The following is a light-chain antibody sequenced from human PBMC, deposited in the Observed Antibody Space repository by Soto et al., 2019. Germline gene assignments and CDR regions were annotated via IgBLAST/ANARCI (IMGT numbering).Light chain of an antibody. CDR1: QGIGNY. J-gene: IGKJ4*01. V-gene: IGKV1-27*01. CDR2: AAS. Sequence: DIQMTQSPSSLSASVGDRVTITCRASQGIGNYLAWYQQRPGKVPKLLIYAASTLQSAVPSRFSGSGSGPDFTLTISSLQPEDVATYYCQKYDHAPLTFGGGTKVEIK. CDR3: QKYDHAPLT.